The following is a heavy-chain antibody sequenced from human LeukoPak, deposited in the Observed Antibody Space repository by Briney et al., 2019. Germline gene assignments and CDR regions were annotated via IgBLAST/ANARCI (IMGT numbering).Heavy chain of an antibody. V-gene: IGHV3-11*06. CDR3: ARVRCSGSSCSSYYFDY. J-gene: IGHJ4*02. CDR1: GFTFSDYY. D-gene: IGHD2-15*01. CDR2: ISSSSSYT. Sequence: KSGGSLRLSCAASGFTFSDYYMSWIRQAPGKGLEWVSYISSSSSYTNYADSVKGRFTISRDNAENSLYLQMNSLRAEDTAVYYCARVRCSGSSCSSYYFDYWGQGTLVTVSS.